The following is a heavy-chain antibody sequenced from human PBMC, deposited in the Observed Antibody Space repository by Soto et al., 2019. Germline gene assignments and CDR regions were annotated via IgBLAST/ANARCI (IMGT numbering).Heavy chain of an antibody. D-gene: IGHD3-16*01. CDR2: LDQDGSER. CDR3: VCGGNFFVY. Sequence: EVQLVESGGGLVQPGGSLRLSCAASGFTFSTYWMIWVRWPPGKGLEWVANLDQDGSERYYVDSVRGRFTISRDNAKNSLYLQMNSLRAEDTAVYYCVCGGNFFVYWGQGTLVTVSP. V-gene: IGHV3-7*01. J-gene: IGHJ4*02. CDR1: GFTFSTYW.